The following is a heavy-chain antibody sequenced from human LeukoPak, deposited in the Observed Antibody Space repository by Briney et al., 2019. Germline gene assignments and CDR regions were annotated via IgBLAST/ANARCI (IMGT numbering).Heavy chain of an antibody. CDR2: IYYSGST. J-gene: IGHJ4*02. CDR3: ARESVAAAGIFFDY. CDR1: GGSISSYY. D-gene: IGHD6-13*01. Sequence: SETLSLTCTVSGGSISSYYWSWIRQPPGKGLEWIGYIYYSGSTKYKSSLKGRLTISVDTSKNQFSLKLSSVTAADTAVYYCARESVAAAGIFFDYWGQGTLVTVSS. V-gene: IGHV4-59*01.